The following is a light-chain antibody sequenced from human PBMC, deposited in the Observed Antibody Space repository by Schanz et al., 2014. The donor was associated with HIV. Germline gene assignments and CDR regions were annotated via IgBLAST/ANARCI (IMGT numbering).Light chain of an antibody. CDR1: SSDVGGYNY. Sequence: QSALTQPPSASGSPGQSVTISCTGTSSDVGGYNYVSWYQQHPGKAPKLMIYDVSKRPSGVPDRFSGSKSGNTASLTVSRLQAEDEADYYCTSYAGSNNLVFGGGTKLTVL. V-gene: IGLV2-8*01. J-gene: IGLJ2*01. CDR3: TSYAGSNNLV. CDR2: DVS.